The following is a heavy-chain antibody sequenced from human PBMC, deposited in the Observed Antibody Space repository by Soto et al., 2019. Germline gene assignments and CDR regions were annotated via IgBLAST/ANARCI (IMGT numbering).Heavy chain of an antibody. CDR1: GGTFSSYA. V-gene: IGHV1-69*01. Sequence: QVQLVQSGAEVKKPGSSVKVSCKASGGTFSSYAISWVRQAPGQGLEWMGGIMPIFGTANYAQKFQGRVTITADESTSTAYMELSSLRSEDTAVYYCARAMGYSSSWYEQYYYYGMDVWGQGTTVTVSS. J-gene: IGHJ6*02. D-gene: IGHD6-13*01. CDR2: IMPIFGTA. CDR3: ARAMGYSSSWYEQYYYYGMDV.